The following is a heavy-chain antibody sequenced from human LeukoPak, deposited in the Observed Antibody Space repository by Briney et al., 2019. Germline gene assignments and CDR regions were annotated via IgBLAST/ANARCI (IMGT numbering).Heavy chain of an antibody. V-gene: IGHV1-46*01. J-gene: IGHJ4*02. D-gene: IGHD3-10*01. CDR3: ARDNVAGAKLRGATVDY. CDR2: INPSGGST. CDR1: GYTFTSYY. Sequence: ASVTVSCKASGYTFTSYYMHWVRQAPGQGLEWMGIINPSGGSTSYAQKFQGRVTMTRDTSTSTVYMELSSLRSEDTAVYYCARDNVAGAKLRGATVDYWGQGTLVTVSS.